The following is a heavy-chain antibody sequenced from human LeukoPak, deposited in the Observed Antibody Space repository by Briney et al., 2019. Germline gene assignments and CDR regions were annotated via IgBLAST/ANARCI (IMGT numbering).Heavy chain of an antibody. V-gene: IGHV3-74*01. Sequence: GGSLRLSCAASGFTFSLSRMHWVRQAPGKGLEWVSSINYDARSRTYADSVKGRLTISRDNAENTLFLQMYSLRVEDSAIYSCVRGAGPGTPFDWGQGILVTVSS. J-gene: IGHJ1*01. CDR3: VRGAGPGTPFD. CDR2: INYDARSR. CDR1: GFTFSLSR. D-gene: IGHD1-1*01.